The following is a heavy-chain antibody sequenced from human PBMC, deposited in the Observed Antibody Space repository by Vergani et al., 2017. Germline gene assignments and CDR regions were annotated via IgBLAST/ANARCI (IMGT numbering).Heavy chain of an antibody. CDR2: IYSGGST. Sequence: EVQLVESGGGLIQPGGSLRLSCAASGFTVSSNYMSWVRQAPGKGLEWVSVIYSGGSTYYADSVKGRFTITRDNPKNTLYLQMNSLRAEDTAVYYCARVVSYWSGGMDVWGQGTTVTVSS. V-gene: IGHV3-53*01. J-gene: IGHJ6*02. CDR3: ARVVSYWSGGMDV. D-gene: IGHD1-26*01. CDR1: GFTVSSNY.